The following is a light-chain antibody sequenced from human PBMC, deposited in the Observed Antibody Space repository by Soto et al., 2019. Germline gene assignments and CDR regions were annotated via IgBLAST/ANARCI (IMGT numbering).Light chain of an antibody. CDR1: QSLLHSNGYNY. CDR3: MQALHTPLT. Sequence: DIVMTQSPLSLPVTPGEPASISCRSSQSLLHSNGYNYLDWYLQKPGQSPQLLISLGSNRASGAPDRFSGSGSGTDFTLKISRVEAEDVGVYYCMQALHTPLTFGGGTKVEIK. CDR2: LGS. V-gene: IGKV2-28*01. J-gene: IGKJ4*01.